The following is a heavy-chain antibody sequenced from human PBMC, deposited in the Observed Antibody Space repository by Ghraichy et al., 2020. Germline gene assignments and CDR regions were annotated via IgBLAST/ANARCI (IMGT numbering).Heavy chain of an antibody. V-gene: IGHV4-59*01. J-gene: IGHJ4*02. CDR2: IYYSGST. CDR1: GGSISSYY. Sequence: SETLSLTCTVSGGSISSYYWSWIRQPPGKGLEWIGYIYYSGSTNYNPSLKSRVTISVDTSKNQFSLKLSSVTAADTAVYYCARGPVAVPTYYFDYWGQGTLVTVSS. D-gene: IGHD6-19*01. CDR3: ARGPVAVPTYYFDY.